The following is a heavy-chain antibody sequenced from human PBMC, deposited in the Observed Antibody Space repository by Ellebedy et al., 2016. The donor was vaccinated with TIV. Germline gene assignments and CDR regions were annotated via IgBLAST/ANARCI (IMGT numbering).Heavy chain of an antibody. D-gene: IGHD3-16*01. CDR2: INPDGSAE. V-gene: IGHV3-7*03. J-gene: IGHJ4*02. CDR3: VTWGQSYGR. Sequence: PGGSLRLSCAVSGFTISGDWMSWVRQAPGKGLEWVADINPDGSAEYYVDSVKGRFTISRDNAKRSLFLQMNSLRVDDTAVYYCVTWGQSYGRWGQGSLVTISS. CDR1: GFTISGDW.